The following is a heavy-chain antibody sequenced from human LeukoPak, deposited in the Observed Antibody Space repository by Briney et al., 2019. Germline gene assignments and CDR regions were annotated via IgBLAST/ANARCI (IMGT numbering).Heavy chain of an antibody. V-gene: IGHV4-39*07. J-gene: IGHJ4*02. CDR3: ARDRAAAAGTNYFDY. CDR2: IYHSGST. D-gene: IGHD6-13*01. CDR1: GGSISSSSYY. Sequence: SETLSLTCTVSGGSISSSSYYWGWIRQPPGKGLEWIGSIYHSGSTYYNPSLKSRVTISVDTSKNQFSLKLSSVTAADTAVYYCARDRAAAAGTNYFDYWGQGTLVTVSS.